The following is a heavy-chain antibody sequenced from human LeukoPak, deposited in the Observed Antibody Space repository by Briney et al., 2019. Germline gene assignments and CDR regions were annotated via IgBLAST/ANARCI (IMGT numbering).Heavy chain of an antibody. Sequence: GGSPRLSCAASGFSFSIYWMSWVRQAPGKGLEWVANIKPDGSEKFYVDSVKGRFTISRDNAKNSLCLQMNSLRAEGTAVYYCASGKGGYYVSSCRFWGQGTLVTVSS. CDR2: IKPDGSEK. CDR3: ASGKGGYYVSSCRF. CDR1: GFSFSIYW. J-gene: IGHJ4*02. V-gene: IGHV3-7*01. D-gene: IGHD3-22*01.